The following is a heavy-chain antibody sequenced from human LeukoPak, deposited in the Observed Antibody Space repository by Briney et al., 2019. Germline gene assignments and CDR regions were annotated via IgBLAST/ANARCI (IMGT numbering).Heavy chain of an antibody. D-gene: IGHD3-10*01. CDR2: IKQDGSEK. CDR3: ARPFGSSGEGNFDY. CDR1: GFTFSSYW. V-gene: IGHV3-7*03. Sequence: PGGSLRLSCAASGFTFSSYWMSWVRQAPGKGLEWVANIKQDGSEKYYVDSVKGRFTISRDNAKNSLYLQMNSLRAEDTAVYYCARPFGSSGEGNFDYWGQGTLVTVSS. J-gene: IGHJ4*02.